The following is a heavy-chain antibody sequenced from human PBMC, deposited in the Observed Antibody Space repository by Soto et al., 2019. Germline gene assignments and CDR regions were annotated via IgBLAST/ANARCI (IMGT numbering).Heavy chain of an antibody. D-gene: IGHD2-21*01. Sequence: ASVKVSCKASGYIFTDYYMNWVRQAAGQGLEWMGGINPNSGGTNYAQKFQGRVTMTTDTSINTGYMELSRLRSDDTALYYCARPYCGTNSWPNWFDLWGQGTLIPVSS. CDR3: ARPYCGTNSWPNWFDL. V-gene: IGHV1-2*02. CDR1: GYIFTDYY. CDR2: INPNSGGT. J-gene: IGHJ5*02.